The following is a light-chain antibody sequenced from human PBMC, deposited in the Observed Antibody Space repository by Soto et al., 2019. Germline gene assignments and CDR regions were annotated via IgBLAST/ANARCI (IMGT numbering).Light chain of an antibody. CDR1: SSDVGGYNY. CDR2: EVS. Sequence: QSALTQPPSASESPGQSVTISCTGTSSDVGGYNYVSWYQQHPGKAPKLMIYEVSKRPSGVPDRFSGSKSGNTASLTVSGLQAEDEAYYYCSSYAGSDWVFGGGTKLTVL. J-gene: IGLJ3*02. V-gene: IGLV2-8*01. CDR3: SSYAGSDWV.